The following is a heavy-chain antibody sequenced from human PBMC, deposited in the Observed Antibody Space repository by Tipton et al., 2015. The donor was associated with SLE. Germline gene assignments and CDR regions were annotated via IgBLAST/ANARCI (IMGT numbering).Heavy chain of an antibody. J-gene: IGHJ6*03. Sequence: TLSLTCTVSGGSISSGSYWSWIRQPAGKGLEWVGRIYTSGSTNYNPSLKSRVTISVDTSKNQFSLKLSSVTAADTAVYYCARAIAYQQLAPMDVWGKGTTVTVSS. CDR3: ARAIAYQQLAPMDV. V-gene: IGHV4-61*02. CDR2: IYTSGST. CDR1: GGSISSGSY. D-gene: IGHD6-13*01.